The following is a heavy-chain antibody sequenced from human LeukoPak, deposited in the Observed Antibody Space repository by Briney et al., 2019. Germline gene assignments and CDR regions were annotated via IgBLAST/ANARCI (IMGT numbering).Heavy chain of an antibody. D-gene: IGHD3/OR15-3a*01. CDR2: IYHSGST. J-gene: IGHJ5*02. CDR3: ARVTTSLWTGFDP. V-gene: IGHV4-30-2*01. Sequence: PSETLSLTCTVSGGSISSGGYYWSWIRQPPGKGLEWIGYIYHSGSTYYNPSLKSRVTISVDRSKNQFSLKLTSVTAADTAVYFCARVTTSLWTGFDPWGQGTLVTVSS. CDR1: GGSISSGGYY.